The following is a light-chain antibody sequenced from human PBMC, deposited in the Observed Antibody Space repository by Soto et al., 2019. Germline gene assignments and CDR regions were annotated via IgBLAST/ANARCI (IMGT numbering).Light chain of an antibody. CDR3: LLYFCPYRYT. J-gene: IGKJ2*01. CDR2: GAS. CDR1: QSVTSSH. Sequence: EIVLTQTPGTLSLSPGERATLSCRASQSVTSSHLAWYQQKPGQAPRLLIYGASTRATGIPDRFSGSGSDTDFSLTIRRLDPEDFAMYYCLLYFCPYRYTFGPGTKVQIK. V-gene: IGKV3-20*01.